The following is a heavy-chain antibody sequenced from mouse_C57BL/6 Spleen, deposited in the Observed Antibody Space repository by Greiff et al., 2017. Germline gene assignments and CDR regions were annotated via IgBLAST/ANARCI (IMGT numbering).Heavy chain of an antibody. V-gene: IGHV5-17*01. CDR1: GFTFSDYG. CDR2: ISSGSSTT. J-gene: IGHJ4*01. Sequence: EVQRVESGGGLVKPGGSLKLSCAASGFTFSDYGMHWVRQAPEKGLEWVAYISSGSSTTYYADTVKGRFTISRDNAKNTLFLQMTSLRSEDTAMYYCARKGFFPTGMGAMDYWGQGTSVTVSS. D-gene: IGHD4-1*01. CDR3: ARKGFFPTGMGAMDY.